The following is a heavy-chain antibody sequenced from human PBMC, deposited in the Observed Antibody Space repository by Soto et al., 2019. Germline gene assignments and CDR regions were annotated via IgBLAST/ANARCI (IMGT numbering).Heavy chain of an antibody. V-gene: IGHV4-39*01. D-gene: IGHD6-19*01. CDR2: IYYSGST. CDR3: ARHPVGRSGWHQPDDY. J-gene: IGHJ4*02. CDR1: GGSIGSSSYY. Sequence: PSETLSLTCTVSGGSIGSSSYYWGWIRQPPGKGLEWIGSIYYSGSTYYNPSLKSRVTISVDTSKNQFSLKLSSVTAADTAVYYCARHPVGRSGWHQPDDYWGQGTLVTVSS.